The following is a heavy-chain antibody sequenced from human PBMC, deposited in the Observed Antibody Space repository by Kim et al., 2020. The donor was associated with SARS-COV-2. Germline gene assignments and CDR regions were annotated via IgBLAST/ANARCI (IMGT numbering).Heavy chain of an antibody. D-gene: IGHD6-19*01. CDR3: ARLGIAVAGALDY. V-gene: IGHV4-59*08. Sequence: HPSLTSRVTISVDTTKNPVALKLSSVTAADAAVYYCARLGIAVAGALDYWGQGTLVTVSS. J-gene: IGHJ4*02.